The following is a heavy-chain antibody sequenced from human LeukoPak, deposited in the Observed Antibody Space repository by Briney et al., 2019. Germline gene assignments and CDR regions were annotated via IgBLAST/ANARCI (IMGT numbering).Heavy chain of an antibody. CDR1: GFTFSSYA. V-gene: IGHV3-21*01. CDR3: ARDGAAAGYLYYYDRSGYANLDY. Sequence: GGSLRLSCAASGFTFSSYAMSWVRQAPGKGLEWVSSISSSSSYIYYADSVKGRFTISRDNAKNSLYLQMNSLRAEDTAVYYCARDGAAAGYLYYYDRSGYANLDYWAREPWSPSPQ. CDR2: ISSSSSYI. D-gene: IGHD3-22*01. J-gene: IGHJ4*02.